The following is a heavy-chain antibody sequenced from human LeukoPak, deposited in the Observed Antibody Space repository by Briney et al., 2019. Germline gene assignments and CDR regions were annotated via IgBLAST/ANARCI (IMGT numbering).Heavy chain of an antibody. CDR2: IYYSGST. V-gene: IGHV4-30-4*01. J-gene: IGHJ3*02. Sequence: SQTLSLTCTVSGGSISSGDYYWSWFRQPPGKGLEWIGYIYYSGSTYYNPSRKSRVTISVDTSKNQFSLKLSSVTAADTAVYYCARARVGDDSGVDAFDIWGQGTMVTVSS. CDR3: ARARVGDDSGVDAFDI. D-gene: IGHD3-10*01. CDR1: GGSISSGDYY.